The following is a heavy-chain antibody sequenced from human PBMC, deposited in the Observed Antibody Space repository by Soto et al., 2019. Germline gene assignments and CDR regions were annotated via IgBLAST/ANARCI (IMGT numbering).Heavy chain of an antibody. J-gene: IGHJ4*02. CDR1: GYTFTSYD. V-gene: IGHV1-8*01. CDR2: MNPNSGNT. Sequence: QVQLVQSGAEVKKPGASVKVSCKASGYTFTSYDINWVRQATGQGLEWMGWMNPNSGNTGYAQKFHGRVTMIMNSSISTAYMKLRSLRFENTDVYYCANPPCGDNDDYSGQRPMGTV. D-gene: IGHD4-17*01. CDR3: ANPPCGDNDDY.